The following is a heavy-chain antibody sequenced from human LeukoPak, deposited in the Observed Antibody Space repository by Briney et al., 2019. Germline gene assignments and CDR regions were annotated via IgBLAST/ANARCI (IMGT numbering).Heavy chain of an antibody. D-gene: IGHD1-1*01. Sequence: ASVKVSCKASGYTFTSYGISWVRQAPGQGLEWMGWISAYNGNTNYAQKLQGRVTMTTDTSTSTAYMELRSLRSDDTAVYYCARDGKERDYYYYYYGMDVWGQGTTVTVSS. CDR3: ARDGKERDYYYYYYGMDV. CDR1: GYTFTSYG. V-gene: IGHV1-18*01. CDR2: ISAYNGNT. J-gene: IGHJ6*02.